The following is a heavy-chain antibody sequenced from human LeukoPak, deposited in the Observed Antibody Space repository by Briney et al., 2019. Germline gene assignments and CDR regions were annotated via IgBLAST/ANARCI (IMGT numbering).Heavy chain of an antibody. D-gene: IGHD1-26*01. J-gene: IGHJ4*02. Sequence: GGSLRLSCAGSGFTFRSDAMNWVRQAPGKGLEWVSSMNSRSTHTAYADSVKGRFTISRDNGNNSLFLQMNSLGVDDTAIYFCARGGGSYSYWGQGVRVSVSS. CDR2: MNSRSTHT. CDR1: GFTFRSDA. CDR3: ARGGGSYSY. V-gene: IGHV3-21*01.